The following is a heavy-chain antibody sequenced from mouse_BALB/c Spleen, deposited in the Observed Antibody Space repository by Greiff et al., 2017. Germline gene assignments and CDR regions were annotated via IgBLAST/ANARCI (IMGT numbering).Heavy chain of an antibody. CDR3: ARDQRSYWYFDV. Sequence: DVMLVESGGGLFRPGGSRKLSCAPSGFPFSDYGMAGVRQAPGKGPGWVAFISNLAYSIYYADTVTGRFTISRENAKNTLYLEMSSLRSEDTAMYYCARDQRSYWYFDVWGAGTTVTVSS. J-gene: IGHJ1*01. CDR2: ISNLAYSI. CDR1: GFPFSDYG. V-gene: IGHV5-15*02.